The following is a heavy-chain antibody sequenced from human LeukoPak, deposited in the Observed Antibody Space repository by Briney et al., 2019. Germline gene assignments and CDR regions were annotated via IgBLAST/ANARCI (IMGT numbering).Heavy chain of an antibody. D-gene: IGHD2-15*01. CDR2: ISGSGDST. CDR3: AKTVVVAATPEWFDP. Sequence: PGGSLRLSCAASGFTFRSYGMTWVRQAPGKGLEWVSAISGSGDSTYYADSVKGRFTISRDNSKNTLYLQMNSLRAEDTAVYYCAKTVVVAATPEWFDPWGQGTLVTVSS. CDR1: GFTFRSYG. J-gene: IGHJ5*02. V-gene: IGHV3-23*01.